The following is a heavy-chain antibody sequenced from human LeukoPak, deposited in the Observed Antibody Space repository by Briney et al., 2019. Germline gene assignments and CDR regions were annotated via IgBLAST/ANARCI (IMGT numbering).Heavy chain of an antibody. CDR1: GGSISSGDYY. D-gene: IGHD1-1*01. CDR3: ARTWKYRFDP. CDR2: IYYSGST. Sequence: SETLSLTCTVSGGSISSGDYYWSWIRQPPGKGLEWIGYIYYSGSTNYNPSLKSRVTISVDTSKDQISLKLSSVTAADTAVYYCARTWKYRFDPWGQGTLVTVSS. J-gene: IGHJ5*02. V-gene: IGHV4-61*08.